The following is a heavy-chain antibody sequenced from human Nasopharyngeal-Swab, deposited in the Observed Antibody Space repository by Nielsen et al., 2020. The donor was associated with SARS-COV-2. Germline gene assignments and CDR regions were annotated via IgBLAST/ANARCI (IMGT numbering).Heavy chain of an antibody. CDR2: IYPSDSDT. D-gene: IGHD2-2*01. J-gene: IGHJ5*02. V-gene: IGHV5-51*01. CDR3: ARHGGFCSSTNCYGGWFDP. Sequence: GESLKISCQGSGYTFSGYWIAWVRQMPGKGLEWMGMIYPSDSDTRYSPYFQGQVTMSVDKSINTAYLHWSSLKASDTAMYYCARHGGFCSSTNCYGGWFDPWGQGTQVIVSS. CDR1: GYTFSGYW.